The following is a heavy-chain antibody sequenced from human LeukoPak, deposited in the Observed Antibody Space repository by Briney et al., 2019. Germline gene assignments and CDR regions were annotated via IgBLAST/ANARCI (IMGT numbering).Heavy chain of an antibody. CDR3: VHSATVRAPASLDI. CDR1: GFSLTTSGVG. CDR2: IYWNDGK. V-gene: IGHV2-5*01. J-gene: IGHJ3*02. D-gene: IGHD2-15*01. Sequence: SGPTLLKPSQTLTQTCTFSGFSLTTSGVGVGWIRQPPGKALEWLALIYWNDGKRYNPSLKNRITITKDSSDNQVVFSMTNLDPVDTATYNFVHSATVRAPASLDIWGQGTMVTVSS.